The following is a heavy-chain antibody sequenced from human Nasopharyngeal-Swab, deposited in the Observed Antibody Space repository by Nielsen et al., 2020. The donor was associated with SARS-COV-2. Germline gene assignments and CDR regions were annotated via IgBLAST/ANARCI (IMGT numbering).Heavy chain of an antibody. CDR1: GFTFSSYS. CDR2: ISSSSSYI. CDR3: AKDLEQQLAYYFDY. Sequence: GESLKISCAASGFTFSSYSMNWVRQAPGKGLEWVSSISSSSSYIYYADSVKGRFTISRDNAKNSLYLQMNSLRAEDTAVYYCAKDLEQQLAYYFDYWGQGTLVTVSS. D-gene: IGHD6-13*01. J-gene: IGHJ4*02. V-gene: IGHV3-21*01.